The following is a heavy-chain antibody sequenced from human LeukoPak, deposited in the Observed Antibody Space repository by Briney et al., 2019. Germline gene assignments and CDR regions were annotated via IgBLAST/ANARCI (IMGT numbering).Heavy chain of an antibody. CDR2: ISSSGGST. CDR1: GFTFSRYA. D-gene: IGHD3-9*01. Sequence: AGGSLRLSCSASGFTFSRYAMHWVGQAPGKGLEYVSAISSSGGSTYYADSVKGRFTISRDNSKDTLYLQMSSLRAEDTTVYYCVKSAGFDWLSPLDAFDIWGQGTMVTVSS. V-gene: IGHV3-64D*06. J-gene: IGHJ3*02. CDR3: VKSAGFDWLSPLDAFDI.